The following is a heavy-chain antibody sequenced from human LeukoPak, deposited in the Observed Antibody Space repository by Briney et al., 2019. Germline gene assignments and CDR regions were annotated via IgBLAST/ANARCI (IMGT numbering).Heavy chain of an antibody. D-gene: IGHD4-11*01. V-gene: IGHV1-58*01. Sequence: SVKVSCKASGFTFTTSAVQWVRQARGRRLEWIGWIVVGSGNTNYAQRFQERVIITRDMSTSTAYMELSSVRSEDTAVYYCAAGGPADYRSIYDYGMDFWGRGTTVTVSS. CDR2: IVVGSGNT. CDR1: GFTFTTSA. J-gene: IGHJ6*04. CDR3: AAGGPADYRSIYDYGMDF.